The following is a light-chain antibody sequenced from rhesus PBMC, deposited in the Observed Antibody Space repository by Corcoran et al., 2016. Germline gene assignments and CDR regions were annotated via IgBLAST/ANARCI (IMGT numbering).Light chain of an antibody. V-gene: IGKV3-24*04. J-gene: IGKJ4*01. CDR2: GAS. CDR3: LQSSNWPLT. Sequence: EIVMTQSPATLALSPGERATLSCRASQSVSSYLAWYQQKPGKAPRLLIYGASRRATGIPDRFSGSGSGTEFTLTISSLEPEDVGVYFCLQSSNWPLTFGGGTKVEIK. CDR1: QSVSSY.